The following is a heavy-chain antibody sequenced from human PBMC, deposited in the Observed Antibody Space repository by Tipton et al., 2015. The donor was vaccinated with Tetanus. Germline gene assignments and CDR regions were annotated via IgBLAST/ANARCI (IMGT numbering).Heavy chain of an antibody. CDR2: IYYSGST. D-gene: IGHD5-24*01. CDR1: GGSISTYH. V-gene: IGHV4-59*08. J-gene: IGHJ3*02. Sequence: TLSLTCTVSGGSISTYHWNWIRQSPGKGLEWIGYIYYSGSTYYNPSLKSRVTISVDTSKNQFSLKLSSVTAADTAVYYCARIGWLQQNKPAFDIWGQGTVVTVSS. CDR3: ARIGWLQQNKPAFDI.